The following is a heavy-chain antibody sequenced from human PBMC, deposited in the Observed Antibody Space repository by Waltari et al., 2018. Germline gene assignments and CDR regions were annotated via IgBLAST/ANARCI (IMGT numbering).Heavy chain of an antibody. CDR3: ARDPDDYGGNSYFYY. Sequence: QVQLVQSGAEVKKPGSSVKVSCKASGGTFSSYAISWVRQAPGQGLEWMGRIIPILGIANYAQKFQGRVTITADKSTSTAYMELSSLRSEDTAVYYCARDPDDYGGNSYFYYWGQGTLVTVSS. CDR1: GGTFSSYA. D-gene: IGHD4-17*01. V-gene: IGHV1-69*04. J-gene: IGHJ4*02. CDR2: IIPILGIA.